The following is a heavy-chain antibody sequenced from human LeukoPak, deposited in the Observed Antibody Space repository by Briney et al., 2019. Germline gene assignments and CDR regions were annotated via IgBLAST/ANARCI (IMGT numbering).Heavy chain of an antibody. J-gene: IGHJ4*02. CDR2: SGDNT. CDR1: GFTFSSYA. Sequence: GGSLRLSCAASGFTFSSYAMSWVRQAPGKGLEWVSSSGDNTRYADSVKGRFTISRDNPKNTLSLQMSSLRAEDTAVYFCAKRGVVIRVFLVGFHKEAYYFDSWGQGALVTVSS. V-gene: IGHV3-23*01. CDR3: AKRGVVIRVFLVGFHKEAYYFDS. D-gene: IGHD3-10*01.